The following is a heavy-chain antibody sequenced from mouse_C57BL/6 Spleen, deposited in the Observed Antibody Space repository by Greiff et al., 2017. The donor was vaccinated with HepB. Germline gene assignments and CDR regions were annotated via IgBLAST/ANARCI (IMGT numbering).Heavy chain of an antibody. D-gene: IGHD2-3*01. V-gene: IGHV1-52*01. CDR1: GYTFTSYW. J-gene: IGHJ2*01. Sequence: VQLQQPGAELVRPGSSVKLSCKASGYTFTSYWMHWVKQRPIQGLEWIGNIDPSDSETHYNQKFKDKATLTVDKSSSTAYMQLSSLTSEDSAVYDCAREVLYDGYYDFDYWGQGTTLTVSS. CDR2: IDPSDSET. CDR3: AREVLYDGYYDFDY.